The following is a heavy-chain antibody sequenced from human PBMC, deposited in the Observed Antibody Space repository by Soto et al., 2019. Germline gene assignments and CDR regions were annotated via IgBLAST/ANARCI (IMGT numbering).Heavy chain of an antibody. CDR3: ARGPVTQTSFIDH. Sequence: PGGSLRLSCEASGFTFSSYPMHWVRQAPGKGLEWVTVISYDGGNQYYADSVKGRFTISRDNSKDTLYLQMHSLRSDDTVVYFCARGPVTQTSFIDHWGQGTLVTVSS. J-gene: IGHJ4*02. CDR1: GFTFSSYP. CDR2: ISYDGGNQ. V-gene: IGHV3-30-3*01. D-gene: IGHD4-4*01.